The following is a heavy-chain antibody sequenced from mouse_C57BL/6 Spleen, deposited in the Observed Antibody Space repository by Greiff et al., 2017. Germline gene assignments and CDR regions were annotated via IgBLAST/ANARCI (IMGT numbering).Heavy chain of an antibody. D-gene: IGHD2-10*02. CDR1: GYSITSGYY. J-gene: IGHJ4*01. Sequence: EVQLVESGPGLVKPSQSLSLTCSVTGYSITSGYYWNWIRQFPGNKLEWMGYISYDGSNNYNPSLKNRISITRDTSKNQFFLKLNSVTTEDTATYYCARDRVWDYAMDYWGQGTSVTVSS. V-gene: IGHV3-6*01. CDR3: ARDRVWDYAMDY. CDR2: ISYDGSN.